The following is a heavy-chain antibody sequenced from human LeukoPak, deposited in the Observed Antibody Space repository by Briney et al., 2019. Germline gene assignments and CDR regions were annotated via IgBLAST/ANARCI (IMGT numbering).Heavy chain of an antibody. CDR1: GYTFTSYY. CDR2: INPSGGST. J-gene: IGHJ4*02. D-gene: IGHD3-9*01. Sequence: ASVKVSCKASGYTFTSYYMHWVRQAPGQGLEWMGIINPSGGSTSYAQKFQGKVTMTRDTSTSTVYMELSSLRSEDTAVYYCARDTYDILNLYYFDYWGQGTLVTVSS. CDR3: ARDTYDILNLYYFDY. V-gene: IGHV1-46*01.